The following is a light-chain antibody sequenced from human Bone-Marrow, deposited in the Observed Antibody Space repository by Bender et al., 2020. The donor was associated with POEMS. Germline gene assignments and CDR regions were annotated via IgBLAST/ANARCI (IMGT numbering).Light chain of an antibody. CDR1: SSDVGNYNL. Sequence: QSALTQPASVSGSPGQSITISCTGSSSDVGNYNLVSWYQQHPGKAPKLMIYEGSKRPSGISNRFSASKSGNTASLTISGLQAEDEADYYCCSKAGIWVFDGGTKLTVL. CDR3: CSKAGIWV. J-gene: IGLJ3*02. V-gene: IGLV2-23*01. CDR2: EGS.